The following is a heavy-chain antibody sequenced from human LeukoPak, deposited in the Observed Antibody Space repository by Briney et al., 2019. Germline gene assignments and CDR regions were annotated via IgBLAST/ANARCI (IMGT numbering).Heavy chain of an antibody. V-gene: IGHV3-30*18. CDR2: ISYDGSNK. D-gene: IGHD7-27*01. Sequence: GGSLRLSCAASGFTFSSYGMHWVRQAPGKGLEWVAVISYDGSNKYYADSVKGRFTISRDNSKNTLYLQINSLRAEDTAGYYCAKDPGYWGQGTLVTVSS. CDR3: AKDPGY. CDR1: GFTFSSYG. J-gene: IGHJ4*02.